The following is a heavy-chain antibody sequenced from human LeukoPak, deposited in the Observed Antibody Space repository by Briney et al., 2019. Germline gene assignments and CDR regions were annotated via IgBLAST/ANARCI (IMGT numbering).Heavy chain of an antibody. CDR3: ASLAGYCSSTSCSADY. J-gene: IGHJ4*02. Sequence: ASVKVSCKASGYTFTGYYMHWVRQAPGQGLEWMGWINPNSGGTNYAQKFQGRVTMTRDTSISTAYMELSRLRSDDTAVYYCASLAGYCSSTSCSADYWGQGTLVTVSS. D-gene: IGHD2-2*01. CDR2: INPNSGGT. V-gene: IGHV1-2*02. CDR1: GYTFTGYY.